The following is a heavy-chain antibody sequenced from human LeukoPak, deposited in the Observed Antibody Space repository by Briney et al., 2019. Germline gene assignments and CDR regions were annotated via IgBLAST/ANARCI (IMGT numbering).Heavy chain of an antibody. CDR1: GFTFSDYY. CDR3: ASLIAVAGTVDY. V-gene: IGHV3-7*01. J-gene: IGHJ4*02. D-gene: IGHD6-19*01. CDR2: IKQDGSEK. Sequence: PGGSLRLSCAASGFTFSDYYMSWVRQAPGKGLEWVANIKQDGSEKYYVDSVKGRFTISRDNAKNSLYLQMNSLRAEDTAVYYCASLIAVAGTVDYWGQGTLVTVSS.